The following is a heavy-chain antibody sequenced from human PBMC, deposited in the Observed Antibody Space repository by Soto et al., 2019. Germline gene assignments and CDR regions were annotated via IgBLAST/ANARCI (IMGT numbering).Heavy chain of an antibody. V-gene: IGHV3-23*01. D-gene: IGHD2-8*01. Sequence: GGSLRLSCAASGFTFSSYAMSWVRQAPGKGLEWVSAISGSGGNTYYADSVKGRFTISRDNSKNTLFLQMNSLRAEDTAVYYCAKDRTVDGIVLMVYAIRSWDYWGQGTLVTVSS. CDR1: GFTFSSYA. CDR2: ISGSGGNT. CDR3: AKDRTVDGIVLMVYAIRSWDY. J-gene: IGHJ4*02.